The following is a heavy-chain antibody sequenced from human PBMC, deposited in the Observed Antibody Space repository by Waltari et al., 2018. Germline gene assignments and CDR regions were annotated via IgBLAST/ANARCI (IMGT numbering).Heavy chain of an antibody. D-gene: IGHD2-21*01. V-gene: IGHV3-23*03. J-gene: IGHJ4*02. CDR3: AKDLYCGGDCYSPFDY. CDR1: GFTFSSYA. Sequence: EVQLLESGGGLVQPGGSLRLSCAASGFTFSSYAMSWVRPAPGKGLEWVSVIYSGGSTYYADSVKGRFTISRDNSKNTLYLQMNSLRAEDTAVYYCAKDLYCGGDCYSPFDYWGQGTLVTVSS. CDR2: IYSGGST.